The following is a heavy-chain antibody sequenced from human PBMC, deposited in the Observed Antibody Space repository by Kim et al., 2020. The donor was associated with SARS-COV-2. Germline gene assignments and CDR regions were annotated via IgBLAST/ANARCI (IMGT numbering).Heavy chain of an antibody. CDR1: GFSLSTSGMC. D-gene: IGHD2-2*01. J-gene: IGHJ6*02. V-gene: IGHV2-70*11. CDR3: ARTTLDIVVXPAATTYYXXGLXX. Sequence: SXPTLVNPSQTLTLTCTFSGFSLSTSGMCVXWIRQPPGKALEWLARIDWDDDKYYSTSLKTRLTISKDTSKNQVVLTMTNMDPVDTATYYCARTTLDIVVXPAATTYYXXGLXXXDXGTTVTVSS. CDR2: IDWDDDK.